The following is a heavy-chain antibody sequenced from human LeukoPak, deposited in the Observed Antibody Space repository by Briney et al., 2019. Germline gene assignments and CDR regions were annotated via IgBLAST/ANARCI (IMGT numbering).Heavy chain of an antibody. D-gene: IGHD2-2*01. CDR1: GYTFTSYY. CDR2: INPSGGST. J-gene: IGHJ6*02. CDR3: ARNAQGGHCSSTSCYESVGNYYYYYGMDV. Sequence: GASVKVSCKASGYTFTSYYMHWVRQAPGQGLEWMGIINPSGGSTSYAQKFQGRVTMTRDTSTSTVYMELSSLRSEDTAVYYCARNAQGGHCSSTSCYESVGNYYYYYGMDVWGQGTTVTVSS. V-gene: IGHV1-46*01.